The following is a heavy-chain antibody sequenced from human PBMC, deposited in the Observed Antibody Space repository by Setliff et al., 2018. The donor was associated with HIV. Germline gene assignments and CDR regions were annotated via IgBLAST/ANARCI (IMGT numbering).Heavy chain of an antibody. J-gene: IGHJ4*02. CDR1: GFTFSSYS. D-gene: IGHD3-16*01. Sequence: PGGSLRLSCAASGFTFSSYSMSWVRQAPGKGLEWVSSISSSSSYIYYADSVKGRFTISRDNAQNSLYLQMNSLRAEDTAVYYCAREKEGEIGTFDFWGQGTLVTVSS. V-gene: IGHV3-21*01. CDR3: AREKEGEIGTFDF. CDR2: ISSSSSYI.